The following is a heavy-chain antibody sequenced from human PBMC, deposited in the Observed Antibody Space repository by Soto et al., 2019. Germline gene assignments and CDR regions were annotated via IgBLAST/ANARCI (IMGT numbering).Heavy chain of an antibody. CDR1: GFTFSSYA. V-gene: IGHV3-23*01. CDR3: AKDRGGYCTSTTCYGGGSFDY. J-gene: IGHJ4*02. Sequence: EVQLLESGGGLVQPGGSLRLSCAASGFTFSSYAMSWVRQAPGKGLEWVSSISGNGGSTNYADSVKGRFTISRDNSKNRLYLKMNSLRAEDTGIYCCAKDRGGYCTSTTCYGGGSFDYWGQGTLVTVSS. CDR2: ISGNGGST. D-gene: IGHD2-2*01.